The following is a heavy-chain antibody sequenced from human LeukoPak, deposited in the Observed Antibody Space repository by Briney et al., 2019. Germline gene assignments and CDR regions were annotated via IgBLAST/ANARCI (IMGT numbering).Heavy chain of an antibody. V-gene: IGHV3-74*01. D-gene: IGHD3-3*01. CDR3: ARIFSEVHYDFWSGPNHFDY. CDR1: GFTFSSYW. J-gene: IGHJ4*02. Sequence: GGSLRLSCAASGFTFSSYWMHWVRPAPGKGLVWVSRINSDGSSTSYADSVKGRFTISRDNAKNTLYLQMNSLRAEDTAVYYCARIFSEVHYDFWSGPNHFDYWGQGTLVTVSS. CDR2: INSDGSST.